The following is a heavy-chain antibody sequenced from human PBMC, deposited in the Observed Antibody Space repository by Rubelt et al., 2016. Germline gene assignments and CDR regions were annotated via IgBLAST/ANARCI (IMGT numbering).Heavy chain of an antibody. J-gene: IGHJ4*02. Sequence: QLQLQESGPGLVKPSETLSLTCTVSGGSISTRNYYWGWIRQPPGKGLEWIASVYFSGHPYYNPSLQSPLTLSGNTSKNQVSLKLRSVAAADTAVYYCARDLGQDVGYSYGYDYWGQGTLVTVSS. D-gene: IGHD5-18*01. CDR3: ARDLGQDVGYSYGYDY. CDR1: GGSISTRNYY. CDR2: VYFSGHP. V-gene: IGHV4-39*07.